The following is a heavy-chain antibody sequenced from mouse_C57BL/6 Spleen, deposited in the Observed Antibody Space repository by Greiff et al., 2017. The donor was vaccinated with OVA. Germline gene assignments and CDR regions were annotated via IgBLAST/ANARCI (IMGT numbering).Heavy chain of an antibody. V-gene: IGHV1-52*01. CDR3: AREGTGTCYFDV. D-gene: IGHD4-1*01. J-gene: IGHJ1*03. CDR2: IDPSDSET. CDR1: GYTFTSYW. Sequence: QVQLQQPGAELVRPGSSVKLSCKASGYTFTSYWMHWVKQRPIQGLEWIGNIDPSDSETHYNQKFKDKATLTVDKSSSTAYMQLSSLTSEDSAVYYCAREGTGTCYFDVWGTGTTVTVSS.